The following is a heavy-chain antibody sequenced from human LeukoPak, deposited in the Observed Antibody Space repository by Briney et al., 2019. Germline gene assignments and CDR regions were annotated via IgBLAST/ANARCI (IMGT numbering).Heavy chain of an antibody. J-gene: IGHJ4*02. CDR2: ISTSSSYI. CDR3: ARDRSTNSYAEYFFDY. D-gene: IGHD3-16*01. Sequence: PGGSLRLSCAASGFTFRSYSMNWVRQAPGKGLEWVSSISTSSSYIYYADSVKGRFTISRDNAKNLLYLQMNSLRAEDTAVYRCARDRSTNSYAEYFFDYWGQGTLVTVSS. V-gene: IGHV3-21*01. CDR1: GFTFRSYS.